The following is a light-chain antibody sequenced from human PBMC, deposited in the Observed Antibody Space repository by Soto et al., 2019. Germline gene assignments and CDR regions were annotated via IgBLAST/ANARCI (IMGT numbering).Light chain of an antibody. V-gene: IGKV3-20*01. CDR1: QSVSNNY. Sequence: EIVLTQSPGTLSLSPGERATLPCRASQSVSNNYLAWYQQKPGQAPRLLIYGASNRATGIPDRFSGSGSGTDFTLTITRVEPEDFAMYFCQQYGSSRWTFAQGTKVDIK. CDR3: QQYGSSRWT. J-gene: IGKJ1*01. CDR2: GAS.